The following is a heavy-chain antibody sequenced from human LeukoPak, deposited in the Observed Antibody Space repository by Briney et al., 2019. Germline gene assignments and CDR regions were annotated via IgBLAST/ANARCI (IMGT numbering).Heavy chain of an antibody. CDR1: GGSISSGRYY. J-gene: IGHJ6*03. Sequence: PSETLSLTCNVSGGSISSGRYYWSWIRQPAGKGLEWIGRIYTRGSTNYNPSLKSRVTMSVDTSKNQFSLKLSSVTAADTAVYYCARRLGRGYDSYYYYYMDVWGKGTTVTVSS. V-gene: IGHV4-61*02. CDR2: IYTRGST. D-gene: IGHD5-12*01. CDR3: ARRLGRGYDSYYYYYMDV.